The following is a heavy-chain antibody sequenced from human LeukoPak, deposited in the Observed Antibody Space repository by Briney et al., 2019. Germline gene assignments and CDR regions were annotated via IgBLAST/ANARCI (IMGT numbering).Heavy chain of an antibody. CDR2: ITWNSGSI. J-gene: IGHJ6*02. Sequence: GRSLRLSCAASGFTFDNYAMHWVRQVPGKGLEWVSGITWNSGSIGYADSVKGRFTISRDNAKNSLYLQMNSLRAEDTALYYCAKSSERIRFLTRDGMDVWGQGTTLTVSS. V-gene: IGHV3-9*01. D-gene: IGHD4-17*01. CDR1: GFTFDNYA. CDR3: AKSSERIRFLTRDGMDV.